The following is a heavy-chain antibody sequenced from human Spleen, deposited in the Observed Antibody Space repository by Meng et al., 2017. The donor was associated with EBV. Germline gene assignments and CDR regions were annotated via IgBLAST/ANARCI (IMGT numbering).Heavy chain of an antibody. CDR3: ARLGRGYSGYDTAY. Sequence: QLKKSSPCLVNPSGPLSLTCAVSGASTSSTNWWTWVRQPPGKGLEWIGEIHHRGSANYNPSLKSRVTFSLDKSKNHFSLNLTSVTAADTAVYYCARLGRGYSGYDTAYWGQGTLVTVSS. CDR1: GASTSSTNW. V-gene: IGHV4-4*02. CDR2: IHHRGSA. J-gene: IGHJ4*02. D-gene: IGHD5-12*01.